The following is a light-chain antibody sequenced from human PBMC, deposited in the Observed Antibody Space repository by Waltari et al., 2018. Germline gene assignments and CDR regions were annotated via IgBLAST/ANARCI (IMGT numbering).Light chain of an antibody. CDR3: ATWDGSQRV. CDR2: DND. CDR1: NVKVGSNS. J-gene: IGLJ1*01. Sequence: QSVVTPPPSASGTPGQRITIPCSGSNVKVGSNSVCWFQQLPGAAPKLLIYDNDHRPSGVPDRFSGSKSGTSASLAISGLQSEDEADYYCATWDGSQRVFGTGTKVTVL. V-gene: IGLV1-44*01.